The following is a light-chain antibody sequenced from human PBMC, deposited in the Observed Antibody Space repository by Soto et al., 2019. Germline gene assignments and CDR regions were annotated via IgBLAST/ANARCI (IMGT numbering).Light chain of an antibody. CDR1: NSDIGSYRS. J-gene: IGLJ1*01. V-gene: IGLV2-14*01. CDR2: EVT. CDR3: SSYTNTITLIV. Sequence: QSALTQPASVSGSPGQSITISCTGTNSDIGSYRSVSWYQQHPGKAPKLLISEVTQRPSGVSNRFSGSKSANTASLTISGLQPEDEADYYCSSYTNTITLIVFXSGTKVTVL.